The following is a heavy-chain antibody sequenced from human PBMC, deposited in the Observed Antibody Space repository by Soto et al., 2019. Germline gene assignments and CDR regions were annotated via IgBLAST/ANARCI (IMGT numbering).Heavy chain of an antibody. D-gene: IGHD2-15*01. CDR3: AGFVVPASRNSDFDY. CDR2: IYYSGST. V-gene: IGHV4-39*01. J-gene: IGHJ4*02. Sequence: SETLSLTXTVSGISVSTSDYYWGWVRQPPGKELDWIGNIYYSGSTFYNPSLRSRVTISVDTSKNQFSLKLNSVTAADTAGYFCAGFVVPASRNSDFDYWGQGTLVTVSS. CDR1: GISVSTSDYY.